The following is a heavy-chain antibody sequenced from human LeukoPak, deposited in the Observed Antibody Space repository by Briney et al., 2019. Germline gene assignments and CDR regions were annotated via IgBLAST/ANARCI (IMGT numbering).Heavy chain of an antibody. CDR2: IYSGGST. V-gene: IGHV3-53*01. J-gene: IGHJ4*02. Sequence: GGSLRLSCAAPGFTVSSNYMSWVRQAPGKGLEWVSVIYSGGSTYYADSVKGRFTISRDNSKNTLYLQMNSLRAEDTAVYYCASPGGDGSGSYYNGVFDYWGQGTLVTVSS. CDR3: ASPGGDGSGSYYNGVFDY. CDR1: GFTVSSNY. D-gene: IGHD3-10*01.